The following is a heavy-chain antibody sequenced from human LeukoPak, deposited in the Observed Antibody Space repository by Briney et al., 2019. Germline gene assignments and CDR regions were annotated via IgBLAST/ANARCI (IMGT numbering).Heavy chain of an antibody. CDR1: GFTFSGSA. Sequence: PGGSLRLSCAASGFTFSGSAMRWVRQASGKGLEWVGRIRSKANSYATAYAASVKGRFTISRDDSKNTAYLQMNSLKTEDTAVYYCTRLTRHDYWGQGTLVTVSS. CDR2: IRSKANSYAT. CDR3: TRLTRHDY. J-gene: IGHJ4*02. D-gene: IGHD3-10*01. V-gene: IGHV3-73*01.